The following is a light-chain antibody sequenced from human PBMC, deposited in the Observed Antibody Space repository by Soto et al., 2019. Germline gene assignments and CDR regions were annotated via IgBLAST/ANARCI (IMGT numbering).Light chain of an antibody. V-gene: IGKV4-1*01. J-gene: IGKJ5*01. CDR3: QQSYSSPLT. CDR1: RSVLYSSNNKNY. CDR2: WAS. Sequence: DIVMTQSPDSLAVSLGERATIDCKSSRSVLYSSNNKNYLTWYQQKPGQPPKLLIYWASTRESGVPDRFSGSGSGTDFTLTISSLQAEDFATYYCQQSYSSPLTFGQGTRLEIK.